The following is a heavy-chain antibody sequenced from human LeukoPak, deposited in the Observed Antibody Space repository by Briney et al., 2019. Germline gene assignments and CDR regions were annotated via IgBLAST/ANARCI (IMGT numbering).Heavy chain of an antibody. D-gene: IGHD3-10*01. CDR1: GGSISSYY. CDR3: ARWEVRGATNWFDP. J-gene: IGHJ5*02. V-gene: IGHV4-4*07. Sequence: SETLSLTCTVSGGSISSYYWSWIRQPAGKGLEWIGRIYTSGSTNYNPSLKSRVTMSVDTSKNQFSLKLSSVTAADTAVYYCARWEVRGATNWFDPWGQGTLVTVSS. CDR2: IYTSGST.